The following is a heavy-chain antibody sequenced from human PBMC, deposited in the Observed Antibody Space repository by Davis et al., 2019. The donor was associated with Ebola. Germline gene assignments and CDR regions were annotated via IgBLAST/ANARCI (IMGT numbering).Heavy chain of an antibody. CDR3: AREMVRGVNGY. CDR1: ERTFSSYT. J-gene: IGHJ4*02. V-gene: IGHV1-69*13. D-gene: IGHD3-10*01. CDR2: IIPIFGTA. Sequence: AASVKVSCKDSERTFSSYTINWVRQAPRQGLEWMGGIIPIFGTANYAQKFQGRVTITAAESTGTSYMELNSLTSEDTGVYYCAREMVRGVNGYWGQGTLVTVSS.